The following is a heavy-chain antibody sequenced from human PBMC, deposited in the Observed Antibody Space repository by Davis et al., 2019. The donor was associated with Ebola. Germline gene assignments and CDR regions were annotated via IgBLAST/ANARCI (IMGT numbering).Heavy chain of an antibody. Sequence: PGGSLRLSCAASGFTFSSYGMHWVRQAPGKGLEWVSAISGSGGSTYYADSVKGRFTISRDNSKNTLYLQMNSLRAEDTAVYYCAKENDVVAATPVEGSLFDYWGQGTLVTVSS. D-gene: IGHD2-15*01. J-gene: IGHJ4*02. CDR3: AKENDVVAATPVEGSLFDY. V-gene: IGHV3-23*01. CDR1: GFTFSSYG. CDR2: ISGSGGST.